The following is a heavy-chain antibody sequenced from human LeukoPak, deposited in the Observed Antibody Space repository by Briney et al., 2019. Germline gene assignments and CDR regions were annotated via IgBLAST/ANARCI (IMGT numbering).Heavy chain of an antibody. V-gene: IGHV5-51*01. CDR2: IYPGDSDT. CDR3: ARLRLTYYDFRPYYFDY. CDR1: GYSFTSYW. J-gene: IGHJ4*02. Sequence: GESLKISCQGSGYSFTSYWIGWVRQMPGKGLEWMGIIYPGDSDTRYSPSFQGQVTISADKSISTAYLQWSSLKASDTAMYYCARLRLTYYDFRPYYFDYWGQGTLVTVSS. D-gene: IGHD3-3*01.